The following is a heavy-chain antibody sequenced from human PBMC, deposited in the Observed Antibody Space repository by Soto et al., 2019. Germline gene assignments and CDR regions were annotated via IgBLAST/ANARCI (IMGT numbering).Heavy chain of an antibody. Sequence: GGSLRLSCAASGFTFSGSAMHWVRQASGKGLEWVGRIRSKANSYGTAYAASVKGRFTISRDDSKNTAYLQMNSLKTEDTAVYYCTTQPVIATAGTPNDSFDIWGQGTMVTVSS. D-gene: IGHD6-13*01. V-gene: IGHV3-73*01. CDR3: TTQPVIATAGTPNDSFDI. CDR1: GFTFSGSA. J-gene: IGHJ3*02. CDR2: IRSKANSYGT.